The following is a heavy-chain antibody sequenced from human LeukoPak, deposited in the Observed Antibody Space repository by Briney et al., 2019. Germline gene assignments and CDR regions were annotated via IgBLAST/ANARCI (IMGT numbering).Heavy chain of an antibody. CDR1: GFTFSSYG. CDR3: AKGSGSYGQDLYY. Sequence: GGSLRLSCAASGFTFSSYGMSWVRQAPGKGLEWVAAISGSGDSTYYVEDSVKGRFTISRDNSKNTLYLQMNSLRAEDTAVYYCAKGSGSYGQDLYYWGQGTLVTVSS. V-gene: IGHV3-23*01. CDR2: ISGSGDST. D-gene: IGHD3-3*01. J-gene: IGHJ4*02.